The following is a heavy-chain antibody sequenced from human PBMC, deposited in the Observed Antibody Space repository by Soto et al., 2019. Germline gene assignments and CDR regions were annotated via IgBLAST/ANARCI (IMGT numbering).Heavy chain of an antibody. D-gene: IGHD1-26*01. CDR1: GFTFSSYA. CDR2: ISGSGGST. J-gene: IGHJ4*02. CDR3: ANGIVGATGYFDY. V-gene: IGHV3-23*01. Sequence: GGSLRLSCEASGFTFSSYAMSWVRQAPGKGLEWVSAISGSGGSTYYADSVKGRFTISRDNSKNTLYLQMNSLRAEDTAVYYCANGIVGATGYFDYWGQGTLVTVSS.